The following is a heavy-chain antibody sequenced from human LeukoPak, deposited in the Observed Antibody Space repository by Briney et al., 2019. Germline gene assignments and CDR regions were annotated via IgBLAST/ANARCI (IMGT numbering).Heavy chain of an antibody. CDR1: GYPFTTYD. Sequence: ASVRVSFKASGYPFTTYDINWVRQATGQGLEWMGWMNPSSGYTGYSQKFQGGVTMTRNTSITTAYMELSSLRSEDTAVYYCARISDHNWYFDLWGRGTLVTVSS. J-gene: IGHJ2*01. CDR3: ARISDHNWYFDL. V-gene: IGHV1-8*01. D-gene: IGHD1-14*01. CDR2: MNPSSGYT.